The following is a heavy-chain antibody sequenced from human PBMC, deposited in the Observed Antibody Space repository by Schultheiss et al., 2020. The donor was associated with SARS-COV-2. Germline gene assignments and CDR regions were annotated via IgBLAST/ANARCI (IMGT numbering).Heavy chain of an antibody. CDR2: ISYDGSNK. V-gene: IGHV3-30*18. D-gene: IGHD5-24*01. CDR3: AKDRDGYNLGYYYYGMDV. CDR1: GFTFSSYG. Sequence: GGSLRLSCAASGFTFSSYGMHWVRQAPGKGLEWVAVISYDGSNKYYADSVKGRFTISRDNSKNTLYLQMNSLRAEDTAVYYCAKDRDGYNLGYYYYGMDVWGQGTTVTVSS. J-gene: IGHJ6*02.